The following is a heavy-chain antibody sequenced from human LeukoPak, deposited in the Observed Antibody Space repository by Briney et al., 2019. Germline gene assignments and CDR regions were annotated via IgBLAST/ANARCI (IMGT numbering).Heavy chain of an antibody. CDR1: GYTFTGYY. CDR3: ATDGIPGATTTLDY. J-gene: IGHJ4*02. V-gene: IGHV1-2*02. CDR2: INPNSGGT. D-gene: IGHD1-26*01. Sequence: ASVKVSCKASGYTFTGYYMHWVRQAPGQGLEWMGWINPNSGGTNYAQKFQGRVTMTTDTSMSTAYMELSRLTSDDTAVYYCATDGIPGATTTLDYWGQGTLVTVSS.